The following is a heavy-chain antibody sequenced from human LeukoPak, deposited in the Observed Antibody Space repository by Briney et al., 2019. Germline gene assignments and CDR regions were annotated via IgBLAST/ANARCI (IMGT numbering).Heavy chain of an antibody. CDR2: ISYDGSNK. Sequence: GGSLRLSCAASGFTFSSYAMHWVRQAPGKGLEWVAVISYDGSNKYYADSVKGRFTISRDNSKNTLYLQMNSLRAEDTAVYYCARVDIVVVPAAIPRRNYYYYGMDVWGQGTTVTVSS. J-gene: IGHJ6*02. CDR3: ARVDIVVVPAAIPRRNYYYYGMDV. V-gene: IGHV3-30-3*01. D-gene: IGHD2-2*02. CDR1: GFTFSSYA.